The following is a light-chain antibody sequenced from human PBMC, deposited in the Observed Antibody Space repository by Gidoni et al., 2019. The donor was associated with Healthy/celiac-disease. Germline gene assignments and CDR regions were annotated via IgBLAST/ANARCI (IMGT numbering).Light chain of an antibody. CDR1: QRVSSY. J-gene: IGKJ2*01. Sequence: EIVLTQSPATLSLPPGERATLSCRASQRVSSYLAWYQQKPGQAPRLLIYDASNRATGIPARFSGSGSGTDFTLTISSLEPEDFAVYYCQQRSNWPLYTFGQGTKLEIK. CDR2: DAS. CDR3: QQRSNWPLYT. V-gene: IGKV3-11*01.